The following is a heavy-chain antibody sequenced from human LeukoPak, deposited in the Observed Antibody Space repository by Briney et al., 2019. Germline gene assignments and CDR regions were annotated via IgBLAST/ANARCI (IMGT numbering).Heavy chain of an antibody. V-gene: IGHV3-30-3*01. CDR3: AKDGQLGGSSWFTLYFDY. D-gene: IGHD6-13*01. CDR2: ISNDGSNK. CDR1: GFTFSSYA. Sequence: PGRSLRLSCAASGFTFSSYAMHWVRQAPGKGLEWVAVISNDGSNKNYADSVKGRFTISRDNSKTTLYLQMNSLRPEDTAVYYCAKDGQLGGSSWFTLYFDYWGQGTLVTVSS. J-gene: IGHJ4*02.